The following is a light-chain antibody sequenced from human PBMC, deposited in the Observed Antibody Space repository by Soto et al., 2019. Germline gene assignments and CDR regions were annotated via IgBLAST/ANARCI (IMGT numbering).Light chain of an antibody. J-gene: IGKJ5*01. CDR3: QQYKNWPPIT. Sequence: EIVLTQSPATLSVSPGERATLSCRASQSVSSNLAWYQQKPGQAPRLLIYGASTRATGIPARFSGSASGTEFTLTISGLQSEDFAVYYCQQYKNWPPITFGQGTRLEI. CDR1: QSVSSN. V-gene: IGKV3-15*01. CDR2: GAS.